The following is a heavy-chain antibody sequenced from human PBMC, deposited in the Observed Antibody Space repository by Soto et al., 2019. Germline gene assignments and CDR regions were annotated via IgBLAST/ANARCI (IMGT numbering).Heavy chain of an antibody. V-gene: IGHV4-59*01. J-gene: IGHJ6*02. Sequence: SETLSLTCTVSGGSISSYYWSWIRQHPGKGLEWIGYIYYSGSTNYNPSLKSRVTISVDTSKNQFSLKLSSVTAADTAVYYCAREGSVTTPHYYYYYGMDVWGQGTTVIVSS. D-gene: IGHD4-4*01. CDR1: GGSISSYY. CDR3: AREGSVTTPHYYYYYGMDV. CDR2: IYYSGST.